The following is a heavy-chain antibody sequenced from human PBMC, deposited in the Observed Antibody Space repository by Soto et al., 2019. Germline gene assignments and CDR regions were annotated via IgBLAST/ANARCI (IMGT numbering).Heavy chain of an antibody. V-gene: IGHV1-3*01. CDR2: INAGNGNT. Sequence: EASVKVSCKASGYTFTSYAMHWVRQAPGQRLEWMGWINAGNGNTKYSQKFQGRVTITRDTSASTAYMELSSLRSEDTAVYYCARSLFHPYGDYVSYWFDPWGQGTLVTVSS. CDR3: ARSLFHPYGDYVSYWFDP. D-gene: IGHD4-17*01. CDR1: GYTFTSYA. J-gene: IGHJ5*02.